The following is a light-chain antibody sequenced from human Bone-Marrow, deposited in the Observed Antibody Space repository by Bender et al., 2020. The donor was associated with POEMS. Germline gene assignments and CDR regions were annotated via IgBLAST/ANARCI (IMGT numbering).Light chain of an antibody. J-gene: IGLJ3*02. CDR2: TNN. CDR1: GSNIGGYP. Sequence: QSVLTQPPSVSAAPGQKVTISCSGSGSNIGGYPVNSYQQLPGTAPRLLIYTNNERPSGVPDRFSGSKSGTSASLAITGLQSDDEAIYFCVAWDASLNGWVFGGGTKLTVL. CDR3: VAWDASLNGWV. V-gene: IGLV1-44*01.